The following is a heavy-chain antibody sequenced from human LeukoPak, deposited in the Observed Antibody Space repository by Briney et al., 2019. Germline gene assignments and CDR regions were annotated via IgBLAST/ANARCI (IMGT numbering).Heavy chain of an antibody. CDR1: GFTFSGYS. J-gene: IGHJ4*02. V-gene: IGHV3-48*04. CDR2: ISSSSTTT. CDR3: AREEPGIAAAVDY. D-gene: IGHD6-13*01. Sequence: GGSLRLSCAASGFTFSGYSMNWVRQAPGKGLQWVSYISSSSTTTYDADSVKGRFTISRNNAKKLLYLQMSSLRAEDTAVYYCAREEPGIAAAVDYWGQGTLVTVSS.